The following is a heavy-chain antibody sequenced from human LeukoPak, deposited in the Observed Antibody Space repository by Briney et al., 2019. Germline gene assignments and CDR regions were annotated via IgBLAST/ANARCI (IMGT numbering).Heavy chain of an antibody. J-gene: IGHJ4*02. V-gene: IGHV1-2*02. CDR2: INPNSGGT. D-gene: IGHD2-2*01. CDR3: ARWGIVVVPAAHFDY. Sequence: ASVKVSCKASGYTFTGYYMHWVRQAPGQGLEWMGWINPNSGGTNYAQKFQGRVTMTRDTSISTAYMELSRLRSDDTAVYYCARWGIVVVPAAHFDYWAREPWSPSPQ. CDR1: GYTFTGYY.